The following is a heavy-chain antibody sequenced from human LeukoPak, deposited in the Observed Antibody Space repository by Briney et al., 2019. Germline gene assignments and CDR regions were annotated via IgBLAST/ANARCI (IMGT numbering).Heavy chain of an antibody. Sequence: SETLSLTCAVYGGSFSGYYWSWIRQPPGKGLEWIGEINHSGSTNYNPSLKSRVTISVDTSKNQFSLKLNSVTAADTAVYYCARHVRKRGIAAAGSPGWFDPWGQGTLVTVSS. V-gene: IGHV4-34*01. J-gene: IGHJ5*02. CDR2: INHSGST. D-gene: IGHD6-13*01. CDR1: GGSFSGYY. CDR3: ARHVRKRGIAAAGSPGWFDP.